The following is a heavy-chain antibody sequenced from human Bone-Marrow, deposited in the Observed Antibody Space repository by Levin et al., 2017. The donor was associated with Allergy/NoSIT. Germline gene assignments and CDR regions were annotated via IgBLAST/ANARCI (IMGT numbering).Heavy chain of an antibody. D-gene: IGHD7-27*01. CDR2: MYLNGRT. J-gene: IGHJ4*02. V-gene: IGHV4-30-2*01. Sequence: LRLSCAVSGLSIANSGYSWAWIRQPVGKGLEWIGYMYLNGRTYYNPSLQSRVTVSVDDSRNQFSLNMTSVTAADTAVYYCARESGVNRVFDHWGQGALVTVSS. CDR3: ARESGVNRVFDH. CDR1: GLSIANSGYS.